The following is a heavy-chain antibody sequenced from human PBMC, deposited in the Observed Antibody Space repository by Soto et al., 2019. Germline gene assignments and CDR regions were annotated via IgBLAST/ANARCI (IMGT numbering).Heavy chain of an antibody. D-gene: IGHD2-8*01. CDR2: VTAFNGDT. V-gene: IGHV1-18*01. J-gene: IGHJ6*02. CDR3: XXXGRVSFYYYGMDV. Sequence: QVLLVQSGAEVKRPGASVKVSCKASGYTFSNYGITWVRQAPGHGLEWLGWVTAFNGDTNYAQNVRDRVTLTTDPSTETSYMELRSLRPDDTXVXXXXXXGRVSFYYYGMDVWGQGTTXIVSS. CDR1: GYTFSNYG.